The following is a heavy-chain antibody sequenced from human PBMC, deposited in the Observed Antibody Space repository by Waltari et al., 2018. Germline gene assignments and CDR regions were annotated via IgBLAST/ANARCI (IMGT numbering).Heavy chain of an antibody. D-gene: IGHD5-12*01. CDR3: ARDPPGMATIGS. CDR2: IYRGGST. V-gene: IGHV3-53*01. J-gene: IGHJ5*02. Sequence: EAQLVESGGGLIHPGGSLRLSCAVSGFTVGNNYMSWVRQAPGKGLVWVSVIYRGGSTTYADSEWGRFTISRDNSKNTLFLEMNSLTAEDTAVYYCARDPPGMATIGSWGQGTLVTASS. CDR1: GFTVGNNY.